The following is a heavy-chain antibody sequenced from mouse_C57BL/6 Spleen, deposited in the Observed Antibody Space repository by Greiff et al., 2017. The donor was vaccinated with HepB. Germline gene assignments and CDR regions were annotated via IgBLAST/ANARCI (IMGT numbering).Heavy chain of an antibody. D-gene: IGHD1-1*01. CDR2: IDPSDSYT. CDR1: GYTFTSYW. CDR3: ARSPNYYGSSVDAMDY. Sequence: QVPLQQPGAELVMPGASVKLSCKASGYTFTSYWMHWVKQRPGQGLEWIGAIDPSDSYTNYNQKFKGKSTLPVDKSSSTAYMQLSSLPSEDSAVYYCARSPNYYGSSVDAMDYWGQGTSVTVSS. J-gene: IGHJ4*01. V-gene: IGHV1-69*01.